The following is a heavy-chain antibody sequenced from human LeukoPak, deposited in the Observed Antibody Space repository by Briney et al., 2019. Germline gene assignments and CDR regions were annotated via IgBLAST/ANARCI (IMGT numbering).Heavy chain of an antibody. Sequence: SETLSLTCAVYGGSISCFYWSWIRQPPGKGLEWIGYIYYTGSTNYNPSLKSRVTISVDTSKNQFSLKLSSVTAADTAVYYCARGVVAAPQTFDYWGQGTLVAVSS. CDR3: ARGVVAAPQTFDY. CDR1: GGSISCFY. V-gene: IGHV4-59*01. CDR2: IYYTGST. J-gene: IGHJ4*02. D-gene: IGHD2-15*01.